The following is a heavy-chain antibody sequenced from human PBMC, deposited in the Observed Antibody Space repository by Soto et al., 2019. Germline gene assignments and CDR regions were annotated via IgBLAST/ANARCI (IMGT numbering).Heavy chain of an antibody. V-gene: IGHV5-10-1*01. D-gene: IGHD6-19*01. CDR2: IDPSDSYT. CDR1: GYSFTSYW. CDR3: ARHDLAGWLDDFYYYYGMDV. J-gene: IGHJ6*02. Sequence: VESLKISCKGSGYSFTSYWISWVRQMPGKGLEWMGRIDPSDSYTNYSPSFQGHVTISADKSISTAYLQWSSLKASDTAMYYCARHDLAGWLDDFYYYYGMDVWGQGTTVTVSS.